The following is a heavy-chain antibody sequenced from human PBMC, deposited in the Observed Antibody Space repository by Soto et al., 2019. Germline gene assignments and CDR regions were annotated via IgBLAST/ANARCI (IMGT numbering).Heavy chain of an antibody. Sequence: QVQLVQSRGEVKKPGASVKVSCKASGYSFTTYGISWVRQAPGQGLEWMGWISGYNGNTNYAQKLKGRLTMTTDTSTSTAYMELRSLTSDDTAVYYCAREGPAPYYYYGMYVWGQGSTVPVSS. CDR2: ISGYNGNT. V-gene: IGHV1-18*01. CDR3: AREGPAPYYYYGMYV. CDR1: GYSFTTYG. J-gene: IGHJ6*02.